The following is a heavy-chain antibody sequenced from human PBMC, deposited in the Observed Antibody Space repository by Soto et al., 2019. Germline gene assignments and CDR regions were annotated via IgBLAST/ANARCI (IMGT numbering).Heavy chain of an antibody. CDR3: AHRQLYNGAWNEGTFDY. CDR1: GFSLTTRPVG. V-gene: IGHV2-5*02. CDR2: IYWDDDK. D-gene: IGHD1-1*01. Sequence: QITLKESGPPLVKPTQTLTLTCTFSGFSLTTRPVGVGWIRQPPGQALEWVALIYWDDDKRYNPSLKTRVTITKDTSKKQVVLTMTNMDPVDTATYYCAHRQLYNGAWNEGTFDYWGQGALVTVSS. J-gene: IGHJ4*02.